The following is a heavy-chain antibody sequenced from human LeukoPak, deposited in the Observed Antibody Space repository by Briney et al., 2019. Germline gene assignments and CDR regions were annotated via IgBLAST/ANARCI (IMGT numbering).Heavy chain of an antibody. D-gene: IGHD6-13*01. CDR2: LSGSGDRA. J-gene: IGHJ4*02. CDR3: AREGLGAAAGTFDY. V-gene: IGHV3-23*01. Sequence: PGGSLRLSCAASGFTFSSYAMSWVRQAPGKGLARVSILSGSGDRADYADSVKGRFTISRDNSKNTLSLQMSSLRAEDTAVYLCAREGLGAAAGTFDYWGQGTLVTVSS. CDR1: GFTFSSYA.